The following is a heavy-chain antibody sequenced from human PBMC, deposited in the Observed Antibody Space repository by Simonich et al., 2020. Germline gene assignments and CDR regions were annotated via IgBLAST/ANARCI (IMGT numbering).Heavy chain of an antibody. CDR1: GYTFTSYD. CDR3: ARTYSGSYYYFDY. J-gene: IGHJ4*02. Sequence: QVQLVQSGAEVKKPGASVKVSCKASGYTFTSYDINGVRQATGQGRGGRGWMNTNSGNTGYAQKFQGRVTINRNTSISTAYMELSSLRSEDTAVYYCARTYSGSYYYFDYWGQGTLVTVSS. D-gene: IGHD1-26*01. CDR2: MNTNSGNT. V-gene: IGHV1-8*03.